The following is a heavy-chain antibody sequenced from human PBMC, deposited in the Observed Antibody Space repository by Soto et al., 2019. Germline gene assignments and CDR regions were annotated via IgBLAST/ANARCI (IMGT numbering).Heavy chain of an antibody. V-gene: IGHV2-70*11. CDR3: ARITMVRGVQVDY. J-gene: IGHJ4*02. CDR2: IDWDDDK. CDR1: GFSPSTSGMC. Sequence: SGPTLVNPTQPLTLTCTFSGFSPSTSGMCVSWNRQPPGKALEWLARIDWDDDKYYSTSLKTRLTISKDTSKNQVVLTMTNMDPVDTATYYCARITMVRGVQVDYWGQGTLVTVSS. D-gene: IGHD3-10*01.